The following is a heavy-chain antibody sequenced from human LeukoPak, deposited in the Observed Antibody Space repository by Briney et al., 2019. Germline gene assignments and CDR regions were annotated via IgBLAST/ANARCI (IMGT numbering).Heavy chain of an antibody. Sequence: PGGSLRLSCAASGFSFRSYSMNWVRQAPGKGLEWVSSINSDSNYIYYADSVQGRFTISRDNAKNSLYLQMNSLRAEDTAVYYCAVAYYYGSGDAFDIWGQGTKVTVSS. J-gene: IGHJ3*02. CDR2: INSDSNYI. V-gene: IGHV3-21*01. CDR3: AVAYYYGSGDAFDI. D-gene: IGHD3-10*01. CDR1: GFSFRSYS.